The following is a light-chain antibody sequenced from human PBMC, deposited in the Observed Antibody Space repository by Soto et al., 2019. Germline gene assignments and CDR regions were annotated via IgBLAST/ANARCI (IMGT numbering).Light chain of an antibody. V-gene: IGKV1-5*01. CDR3: KQNDTFPRT. J-gene: IGKJ1*01. CDR1: KNINKW. Sequence: DIQMTQSPSALSASVGDRVVITCLASKNINKWLAWYQQKPGKAPKFLIYDASTLETGVPSRFSGSGSGTEFTLTISSLQPDDFTTFYCKQNDTFPRTFGQGTKVDIK. CDR2: DAS.